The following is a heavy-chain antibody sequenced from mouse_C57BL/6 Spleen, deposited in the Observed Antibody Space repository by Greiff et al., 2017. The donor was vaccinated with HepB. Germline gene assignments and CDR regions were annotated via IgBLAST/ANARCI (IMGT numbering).Heavy chain of an antibody. CDR3: ARGGGNPHWYFDV. CDR2: IFPGSGST. D-gene: IGHD1-1*02. J-gene: IGHJ1*03. V-gene: IGHV1-75*01. CDR1: GYTFTDYY. Sequence: VQLQQSGPELVKPGASVKISCKASGYTFTDYYINWVKQRPGQGLEWIGWIFPGSGSTYYNEKFKGKATLTVDKSSSTAYMLLSSLTSEDSAVYFRARGGGNPHWYFDVWGTGTTVTVSS.